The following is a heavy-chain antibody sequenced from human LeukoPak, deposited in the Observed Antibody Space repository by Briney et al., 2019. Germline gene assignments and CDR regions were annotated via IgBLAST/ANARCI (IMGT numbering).Heavy chain of an antibody. CDR3: AKEESGEGQMPHY. V-gene: IGHV1-69*04. Sequence: GASVKVSCKAVGGIFSIYAFSWVRQAPGQGLEWMGRIIPILGVVNYAQKFQARVTITVDKATSTAYMELRSLRSEDTGVYYCAKEESGEGQMPHYWGQGTLVTVSS. J-gene: IGHJ4*02. CDR1: GGIFSIYA. D-gene: IGHD3-16*01. CDR2: IIPILGVV.